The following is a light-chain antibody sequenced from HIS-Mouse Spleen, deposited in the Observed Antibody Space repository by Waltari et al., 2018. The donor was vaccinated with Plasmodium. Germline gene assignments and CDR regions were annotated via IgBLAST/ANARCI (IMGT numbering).Light chain of an antibody. J-gene: IGLJ3*02. CDR3: YSTDSSGNHRV. CDR1: ALPQNY. CDR2: EDS. V-gene: IGLV3-10*01. Sequence: SYELTQPPSVSVSPGQTARIPCSGDALPQNYAYWSQQKSGQAPVLVIYEDSKRPSGIPERFSGSSSGTMATLTIWGAQVEDEADYYCYSTDSSGNHRVFGGGTKLAVL.